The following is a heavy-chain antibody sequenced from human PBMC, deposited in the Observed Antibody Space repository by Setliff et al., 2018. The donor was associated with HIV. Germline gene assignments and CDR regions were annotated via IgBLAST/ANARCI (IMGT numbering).Heavy chain of an antibody. CDR3: ARLGSGWSDSYYYAMDI. Sequence: ASVKVSCKPSGYTFTAYGLSWVRQAPGQGLEWMGWISTYSDETSYAQKLQGRVTMTIDTSTSRAYMELRSLRSDDTAMYFCARLGSGWSDSYYYAMDIWGQGTTVTVSS. J-gene: IGHJ6*02. V-gene: IGHV1-18*01. D-gene: IGHD6-19*01. CDR2: ISTYSDET. CDR1: GYTFTAYG.